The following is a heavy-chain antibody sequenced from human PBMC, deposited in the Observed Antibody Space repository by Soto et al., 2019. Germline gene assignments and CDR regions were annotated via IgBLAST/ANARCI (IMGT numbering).Heavy chain of an antibody. J-gene: IGHJ1*01. Sequence: EVQLAESGGGLVKPGGSLRLSCAASGPNFSNFWMSWVRQPPGKGLEWVGRIKSKGGGGTTDYAAPVKGRFTVSRDDSKNTLYLQMSSLKTEDTAVYYCTAETYCGGGSCPEHWGQGTLVTVSS. CDR1: GPNFSNFW. CDR2: IKSKGGGGTT. V-gene: IGHV3-15*01. D-gene: IGHD2-15*01. CDR3: TAETYCGGGSCPEH.